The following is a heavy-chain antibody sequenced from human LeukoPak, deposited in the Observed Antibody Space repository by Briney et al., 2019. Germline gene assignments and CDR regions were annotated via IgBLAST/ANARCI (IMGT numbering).Heavy chain of an antibody. CDR1: GFTFSSYS. J-gene: IGHJ4*02. V-gene: IGHV3-21*01. CDR2: ISSSSSYI. CDR3: ARPLRESGYFYFDY. Sequence: GGSLRLSCAASGFTFSSYSMNWVRQAPGKGLEWVSSISSSSSYIYYPDSVKGRFTISRDNAKNSLYLQMNSLRAEDTAVYYCARPLRESGYFYFDYWGQGTLVTVSS. D-gene: IGHD3-3*01.